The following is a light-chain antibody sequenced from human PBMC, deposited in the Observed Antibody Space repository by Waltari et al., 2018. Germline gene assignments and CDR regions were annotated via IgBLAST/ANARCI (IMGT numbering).Light chain of an antibody. J-gene: IGKJ1*01. CDR2: GVS. CDR3: QHYVRLPAT. CDR1: QTVSRA. Sequence: EIVLTQSPGTLSLSPGERATLSCWASQTVSRALAWYQQKPGRAPRLLIYGVSTRAPGIPDRFSGSGSGTDFSLTINRLEPEDFAVYYCQHYVRLPATFGQGTRVEI. V-gene: IGKV3-20*01.